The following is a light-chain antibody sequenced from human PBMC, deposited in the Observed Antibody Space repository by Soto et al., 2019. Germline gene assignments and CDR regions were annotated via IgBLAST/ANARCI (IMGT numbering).Light chain of an antibody. V-gene: IGLV1-44*01. Sequence: QSVLTQAPSASGTPGQRVTISCSGSSSNIGSNTVSWYQQVPGTPPKLLIYSNDQRPSGVPDRFSGSKSGTSASLAIGGLQSEDEADYYCAAWDDSLNGWVFGGGTKLTVL. CDR1: SSNIGSNT. CDR3: AAWDDSLNGWV. J-gene: IGLJ3*02. CDR2: SND.